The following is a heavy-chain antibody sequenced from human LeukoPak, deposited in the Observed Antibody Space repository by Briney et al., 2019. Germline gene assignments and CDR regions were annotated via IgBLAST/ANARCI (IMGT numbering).Heavy chain of an antibody. V-gene: IGHV3-74*01. J-gene: IGHJ3*02. D-gene: IGHD1-26*01. CDR2: INSDGSST. CDR1: GFTFSSYW. CDR3: ARVFRWELPQRNAFDI. Sequence: QPGGSLRLSCAASGFTFSSYWMHWVRQAPGKGLVWVSRINSDGSSTSYADSVKGRFTISRDNAKNTLYLQMNSLRAEDTAVYYCARVFRWELPQRNAFDIWGQGTMVTVSS.